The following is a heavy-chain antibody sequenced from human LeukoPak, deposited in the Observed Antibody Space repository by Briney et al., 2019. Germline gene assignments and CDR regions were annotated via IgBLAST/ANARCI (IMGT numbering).Heavy chain of an antibody. D-gene: IGHD3-10*01. J-gene: IGHJ6*03. V-gene: IGHV1-18*01. CDR1: GYTFTSYG. CDR3: ARDGATMVRGVPNYYYYMDV. CDR2: ISAYNGNT. Sequence: GASVKVSCKASGYTFTSYGISWVRQAPGQGLEWMGWISAYNGNTNYAQKLQGRVTMTTDTSTSTAYMELRSLRSDDTAVYYCARDGATMVRGVPNYYYYMDVWGKGTTVTVSS.